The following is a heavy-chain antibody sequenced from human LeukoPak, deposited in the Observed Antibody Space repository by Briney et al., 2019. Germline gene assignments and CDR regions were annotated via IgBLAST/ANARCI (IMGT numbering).Heavy chain of an antibody. J-gene: IGHJ4*02. V-gene: IGHV3-11*01. CDR2: ISSSGSTT. D-gene: IGHD5-18*01. CDR3: ARSTSYGSSNWDY. Sequence: GGSLRLSCAASGFIFSDYYMSWIRQAPGKGLEWVSYISSSGSTTYYADSVKGRFTISRDNAKNSLYLQMNSLRAEDTAVYYRARSTSYGSSNWDYWGQGTLVTVSS. CDR1: GFIFSDYY.